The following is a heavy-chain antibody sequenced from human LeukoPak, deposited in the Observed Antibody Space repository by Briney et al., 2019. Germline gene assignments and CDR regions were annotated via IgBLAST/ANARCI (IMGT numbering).Heavy chain of an antibody. CDR3: TTGKIYCSTTSCSDDY. CDR1: GYTLTELS. CDR2: FHPEDGET. V-gene: IGHV1-24*01. D-gene: IGHD2-2*01. J-gene: IGHJ4*02. Sequence: ASVKVSCKVSGYTLTELSMHWVRQAPGKGLEWMGGFHPEDGETIYAQNFQGRVTMTEDTSTDTAHMELRSLRSEDTAVYYCTTGKIYCSTTSCSDDYWGQGVLVTVSS.